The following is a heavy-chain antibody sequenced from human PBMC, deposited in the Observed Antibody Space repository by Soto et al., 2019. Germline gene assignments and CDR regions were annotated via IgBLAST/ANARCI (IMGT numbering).Heavy chain of an antibody. Sequence: PGGSLRLSCAASGFTVSSNYMSWVRQAPGKGLEWVSVIYSGGSTYYADSVKGRFTISRDNSKNTLYLQMNSLRAEDTAVYYCARDGDPNSDYCGMDVWGQGTTVTVSS. D-gene: IGHD7-27*01. CDR1: GFTVSSNY. V-gene: IGHV3-66*01. CDR3: ARDGDPNSDYCGMDV. J-gene: IGHJ6*02. CDR2: IYSGGST.